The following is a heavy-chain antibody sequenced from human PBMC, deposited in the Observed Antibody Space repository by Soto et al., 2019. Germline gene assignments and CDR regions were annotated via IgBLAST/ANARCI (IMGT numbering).Heavy chain of an antibody. V-gene: IGHV5-51*01. CDR2: IYPGDSDT. J-gene: IGHJ1*01. Sequence: PGESLKISCKGSGYSFTSYWIGWVRQMPGKGLEWMGIIYPGDSDTRYSPSFQGQVTISRDNSKNTLYLQMNSLRAEDTAVYYCAKGVPGIAVAGTGYFQHWGQGTLVTVSS. D-gene: IGHD6-19*01. CDR3: AKGVPGIAVAGTGYFQH. CDR1: GYSFTSYW.